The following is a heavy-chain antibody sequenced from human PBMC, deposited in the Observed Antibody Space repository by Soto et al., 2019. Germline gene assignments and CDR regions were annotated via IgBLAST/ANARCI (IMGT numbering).Heavy chain of an antibody. Sequence: ASVNVSCKASGGTFSSYTISWVRQAPGQGLEWMGRIIPILGIANYAQKFQGRVTITADKSTSTAYMELSSLRSEDTAVYYCARDREGHGDYYYYYYMDVWGKGTTVTVSS. D-gene: IGHD4-17*01. V-gene: IGHV1-69*04. J-gene: IGHJ6*03. CDR2: IIPILGIA. CDR1: GGTFSSYT. CDR3: ARDREGHGDYYYYYYMDV.